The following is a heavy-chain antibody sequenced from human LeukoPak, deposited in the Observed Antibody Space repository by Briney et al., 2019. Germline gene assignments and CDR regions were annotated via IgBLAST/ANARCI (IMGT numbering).Heavy chain of an antibody. D-gene: IGHD6-19*01. CDR1: GFTFSSYS. Sequence: GGSLRLSCAASGFTFSSYSMNWVRQAPGKGLEWVSSISSSSSYIYYADSVKGRFTISRDNAKNSLYLQMNSLRAEDTAVYYCASSTGSQWLGFNWGQGTLVTVSS. V-gene: IGHV3-21*01. CDR3: ASSTGSQWLGFN. J-gene: IGHJ4*02. CDR2: ISSSSSYI.